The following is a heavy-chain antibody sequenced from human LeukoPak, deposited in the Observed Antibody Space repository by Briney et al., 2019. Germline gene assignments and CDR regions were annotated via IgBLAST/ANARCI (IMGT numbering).Heavy chain of an antibody. J-gene: IGHJ4*02. CDR2: IYYSGTT. CDR1: GGSISSYY. Sequence: SETLSLTCTVSGGSISSYYWSWIRQPPGKGLEWIGYIYYSGTTNYNPSLKSRVTISIDTSKNQFSLKLSSVTAAATAVYYCARDTYYYGSGSYLRSGFDYWGQGTLVTVS. V-gene: IGHV4-59*01. D-gene: IGHD3-10*01. CDR3: ARDTYYYGSGSYLRSGFDY.